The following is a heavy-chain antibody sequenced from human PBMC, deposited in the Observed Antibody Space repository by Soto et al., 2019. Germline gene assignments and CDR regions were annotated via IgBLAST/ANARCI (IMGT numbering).Heavy chain of an antibody. D-gene: IGHD2-21*01. CDR3: ARLPSRHCVDY. J-gene: IGHJ4*02. CDR1: GSSISSSGYY. Sequence: SETLSLTCIVSGSSISSSGYYWGWIRQPPGKGLEWIASMYYNVGTYYNPSLKSRVTISVDTSANQFSLKLSSVTAADTAVYYCARLPSRHCVDYSAPGTLVTVS. V-gene: IGHV4-39*01. CDR2: MYYNVGT.